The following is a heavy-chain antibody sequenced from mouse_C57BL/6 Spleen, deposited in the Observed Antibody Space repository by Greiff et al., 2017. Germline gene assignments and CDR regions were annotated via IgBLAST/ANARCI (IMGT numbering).Heavy chain of an antibody. CDR3: TRITTVRGYFDV. CDR1: GFTFSSYA. V-gene: IGHV5-9-1*02. D-gene: IGHD1-1*01. CDR2: ISSGGDYI. J-gene: IGHJ1*03. Sequence: EVLLVESGEGLVKPGGSLKLSCAASGFTFSSYAMSWVRQTPEKRLEWVAYISSGGDYIYYADTVKGRFTISRDNARNTLYLQMSSLKSEDTAMYYCTRITTVRGYFDVWGTGTTVTVSS.